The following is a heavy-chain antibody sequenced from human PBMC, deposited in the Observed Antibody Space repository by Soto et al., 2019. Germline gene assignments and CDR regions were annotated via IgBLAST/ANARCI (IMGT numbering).Heavy chain of an antibody. CDR1: GNIFTSQY. CDR2: INPSGGRT. D-gene: IGHD3-3*01. Sequence: QVQLVQSGAEVKKPGASVKVSSKVSGNIFTSQYMHWVRQAPGQGLEWMAMINPSGGRTSYAQMFQGRVTMTRDTSTSTVHMELSSLRSEDTAVYYCFRDVGDWGQGTLFTVSS. CDR3: FRDVGD. V-gene: IGHV1-46*03. J-gene: IGHJ4*02.